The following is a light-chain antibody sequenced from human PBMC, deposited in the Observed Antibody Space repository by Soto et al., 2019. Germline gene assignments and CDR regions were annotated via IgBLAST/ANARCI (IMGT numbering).Light chain of an antibody. CDR2: DAS. CDR1: QSVNSY. J-gene: IGKJ5*01. V-gene: IGKV3-11*01. Sequence: ELVLTQSPATLSLSPGERATLSCRASQSVNSYLAWYQQRPGQAPRLLIYDASNRATGVPARFGGSGSGTGFTLTISGLEPEDFAIYYCQQRANWPPITFGQGTRLEIK. CDR3: QQRANWPPIT.